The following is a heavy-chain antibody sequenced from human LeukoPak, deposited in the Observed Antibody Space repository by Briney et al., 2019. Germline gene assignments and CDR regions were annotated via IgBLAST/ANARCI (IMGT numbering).Heavy chain of an antibody. CDR1: GSTFSSYA. CDR2: ISGSGSSR. V-gene: IGHV3-23*01. D-gene: IGHD2-21*01. Sequence: GGSLRLSCAASGSTFSSYAMSWVRQAPGKGLEWVSIISGSGSSRNYADSVKGRFTIPRDNSKNTLYLQMNGLRADDTAVYYCAKPRGGGDWDYWGRGTLVTVSS. CDR3: AKPRGGGDWDY. J-gene: IGHJ4*02.